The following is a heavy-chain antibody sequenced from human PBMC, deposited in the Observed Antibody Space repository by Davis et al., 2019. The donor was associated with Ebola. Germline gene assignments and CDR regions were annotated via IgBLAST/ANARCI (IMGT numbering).Heavy chain of an antibody. D-gene: IGHD3-3*01. CDR1: RYTFSTYG. CDR2: ISTYNGHT. Sequence: ASSVTVPRKASRYTFSTYGSSWVRQAPGQGLEWMGWISTYNGHTIYPQNLQGRVTMTTDTSTSTTYMELRSLRSDDTAMYYCARGHKFWSGYISDYWGQGTLVTVSS. CDR3: ARGHKFWSGYISDY. J-gene: IGHJ4*02. V-gene: IGHV1-18*01.